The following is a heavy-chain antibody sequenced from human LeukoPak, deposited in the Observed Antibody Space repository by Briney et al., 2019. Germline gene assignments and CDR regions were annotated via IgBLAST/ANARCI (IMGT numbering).Heavy chain of an antibody. CDR1: GDSISSSSYY. J-gene: IGHJ6*03. CDR2: IYYSGT. CDR3: ARGYYYMDV. Sequence: SETLSLTCTVSGDSISSSSYYWGWIRQPPGKGLEWIGTIYYSGTYYNPSLKSRVTISVDTSKNQFSLRLSSVTAADTAVFYCARGYYYMDVWGKGTTVTISS. V-gene: IGHV4-39*01.